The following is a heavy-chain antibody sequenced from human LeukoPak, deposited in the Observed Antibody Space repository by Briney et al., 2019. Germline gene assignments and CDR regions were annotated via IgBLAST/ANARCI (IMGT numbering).Heavy chain of an antibody. V-gene: IGHV4-59*12. Sequence: SETLSLTCTVSGGSISSYYWSWIRQPPGKGLEWIGYIYHSGSTYYNPSLKSRVTISVDRSKNQFSLKLSSVTAADTAVYYCARASNDYGDYVDPTEYYFDYWGQGTLVTVSS. D-gene: IGHD4-17*01. CDR1: GGSISSYY. CDR3: ARASNDYGDYVDPTEYYFDY. CDR2: IYHSGST. J-gene: IGHJ4*02.